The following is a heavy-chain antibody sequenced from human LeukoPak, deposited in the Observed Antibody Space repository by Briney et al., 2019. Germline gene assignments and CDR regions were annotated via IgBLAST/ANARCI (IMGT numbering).Heavy chain of an antibody. CDR2: IIPILGIA. J-gene: IGHJ6*02. CDR1: GGTFSSYA. V-gene: IGHV1-69*04. D-gene: IGHD6-13*01. CDR3: AGTAAVSYYYYGMDV. Sequence: GASVTVSFKASGGTFSSYAISWVRQAPGQGLEWMGRIIPILGIANYAQRFQGRVTITADKSTSTAYMELSSLRSEDTAVYYCAGTAAVSYYYYGMDVWGQGTTVTVSS.